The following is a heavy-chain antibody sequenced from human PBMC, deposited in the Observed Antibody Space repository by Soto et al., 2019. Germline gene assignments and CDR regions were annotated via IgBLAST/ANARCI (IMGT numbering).Heavy chain of an antibody. CDR2: MNPNSGNT. J-gene: IGHJ6*03. CDR1: GYTFTSYD. CDR3: ARGMQGLLWFGELLSQPLNYYDYYIVV. Sequence: GASVKVSCKASGYTFTSYDINWVRQATGQGLEWMGWMNPNSGNTGYAQKFQGRVTMTRNTSISTAYMELSSLRSEDTAVYYCARGMQGLLWFGELLSQPLNYYDYYIVVWCKGTTATVSS. D-gene: IGHD3-10*01. V-gene: IGHV1-8*01.